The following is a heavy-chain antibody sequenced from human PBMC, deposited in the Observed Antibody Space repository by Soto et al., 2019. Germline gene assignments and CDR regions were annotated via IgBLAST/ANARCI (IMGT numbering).Heavy chain of an antibody. J-gene: IGHJ5*02. CDR2: A. CDR3: ARPIQCNYDSRGQSAWFDP. V-gene: IGHV1-69*01. D-gene: IGHD3-22*01. Sequence: ANYAQKFQGRVTITADESTSTAYMELGRLRSEDTAVYYCARPIQCNYDSRGQSAWFDPWGQGTVVTVSS.